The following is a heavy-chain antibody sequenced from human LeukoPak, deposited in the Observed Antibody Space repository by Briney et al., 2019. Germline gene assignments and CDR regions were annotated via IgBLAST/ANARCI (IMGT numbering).Heavy chain of an antibody. CDR3: ARQITSHGTWGWDVIDC. Sequence: ASVKVSCKASGYTFTGYYMHWVRQAPGQGLEWMGWINPNSGGTNYAQKFQGRVTMTKDTSISTAYMELSRLRSDDTAVYYCARQITSHGTWGWDVIDCWGQGTLVTVSS. CDR2: INPNSGGT. CDR1: GYTFTGYY. D-gene: IGHD3-16*01. V-gene: IGHV1-2*02. J-gene: IGHJ4*02.